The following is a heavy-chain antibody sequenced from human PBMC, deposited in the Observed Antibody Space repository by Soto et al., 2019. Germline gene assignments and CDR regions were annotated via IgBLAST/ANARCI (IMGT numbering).Heavy chain of an antibody. D-gene: IGHD1-1*01. V-gene: IGHV3-48*02. J-gene: IGHJ4*02. CDR1: GLTFSGDS. CDR2: ISGSSKTI. CDR3: ARDKNWTFDY. Sequence: GGSLRLSCVASGLTFSGDSINWVRQAPGKGLEWVSYISGSSKTIHYADSVKGRFTISRDNAKYSVYLQMNSLRDEDMAVYYWARDKNWTFDYWGQGALVTVSS.